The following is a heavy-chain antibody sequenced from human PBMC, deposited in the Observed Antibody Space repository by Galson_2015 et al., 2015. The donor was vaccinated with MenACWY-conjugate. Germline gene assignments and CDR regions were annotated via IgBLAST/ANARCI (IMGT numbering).Heavy chain of an antibody. CDR2: ISGNGDHT. D-gene: IGHD5-18*01. J-gene: IGHJ4*02. CDR1: GFTFGDYA. Sequence: SLRLSCAATGFTFGDYAVHWVRRTPGKGLEWVALISGNGDHTYYTDTVKGRFTISRDNSRNSLFLQMSSLRSEDTALYCCAKDGRDTGQPQYLDSWGQGTLVTVSS. V-gene: IGHV3-43*02. CDR3: AKDGRDTGQPQYLDS.